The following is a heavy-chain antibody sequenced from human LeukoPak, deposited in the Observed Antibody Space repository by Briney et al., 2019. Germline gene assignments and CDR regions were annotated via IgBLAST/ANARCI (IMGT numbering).Heavy chain of an antibody. CDR1: EFTLSNYW. V-gene: IGHV3-74*01. D-gene: IGHD3-10*01. J-gene: IGHJ6*04. CDR3: ARDLHGSRDV. Sequence: GGSLRLSCADSEFTLSNYWIHWVRQAPGKGLEWVSRVNPDGSITNYADSVKGRFTISRDNAKNTLYLQMDSLGAEDMAVYYCARDLHGSRDVWGKGTTVTVSS. CDR2: VNPDGSIT.